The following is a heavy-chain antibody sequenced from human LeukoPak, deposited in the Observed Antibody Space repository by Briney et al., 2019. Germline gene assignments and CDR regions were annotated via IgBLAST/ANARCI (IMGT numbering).Heavy chain of an antibody. CDR2: ISSSGGY. V-gene: IGHV3-48*03. D-gene: IGHD5-24*01. CDR3: ARHNGSFDY. Sequence: GGALRLSCAASGFTFSSYEMDWVRQAPEKGLEWISYISSSGGYMYAPSVKSPFTISRHNAKNSLSLQMNTLRVEDTGVYYCARHNGSFDYWGQGTLVTVSS. J-gene: IGHJ4*02. CDR1: GFTFSSYE.